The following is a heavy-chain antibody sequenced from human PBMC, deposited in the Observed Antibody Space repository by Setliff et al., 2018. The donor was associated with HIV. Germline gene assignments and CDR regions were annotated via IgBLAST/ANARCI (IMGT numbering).Heavy chain of an antibody. CDR1: GYSISSGYY. CDR3: ARGGPTVAFGLDV. D-gene: IGHD4-17*01. V-gene: IGHV4-38-2*01. CDR2: IYHHGTT. J-gene: IGHJ6*02. Sequence: PSETLSLTCAVSGYSISSGYYWGWLRQPPGKGLEGIGNIYHHGTTYYYPSLKGRVTISLDTSNNQFSLNLNSVTAADTAVYYCARGGPTVAFGLDVWGQGTTVTVSS.